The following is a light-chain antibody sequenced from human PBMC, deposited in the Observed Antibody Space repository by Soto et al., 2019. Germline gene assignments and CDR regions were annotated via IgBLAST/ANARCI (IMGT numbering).Light chain of an antibody. CDR2: DAS. J-gene: IGKJ1*01. Sequence: TQSPATLSVSPWGRATLSCTASEGVGTYIAWYQQKPGHPPRLLIFDASRRATGVPARFSGGGFGTEFTLAVSSLQSEDFAVYYCQQYAYWPATFGQGTKVDIK. CDR3: QQYAYWPAT. CDR1: EGVGTY. V-gene: IGKV3D-15*01.